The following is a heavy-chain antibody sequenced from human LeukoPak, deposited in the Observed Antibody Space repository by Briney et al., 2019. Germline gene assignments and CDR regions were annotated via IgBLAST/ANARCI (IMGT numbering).Heavy chain of an antibody. J-gene: IGHJ4*02. CDR1: GGSISSSSYY. Sequence: SETLSLTCTVSGGSISSSSYYWGWIRQPPGKGLEWIESIYYSGSTYYNPSLKSRVTISVDTSKNQFSLKLSSVTAADTAVYYCARRPYCSGGSCYSMNYFDYWGQGTLVTVSS. CDR2: IYYSGST. V-gene: IGHV4-39*01. D-gene: IGHD2-15*01. CDR3: ARRPYCSGGSCYSMNYFDY.